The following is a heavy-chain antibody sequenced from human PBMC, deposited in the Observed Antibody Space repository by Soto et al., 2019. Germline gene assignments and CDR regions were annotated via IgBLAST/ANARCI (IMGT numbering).Heavy chain of an antibody. CDR2: IKSDGSNI. J-gene: IGHJ4*02. D-gene: IGHD3-10*01. V-gene: IGHV3-74*01. Sequence: EVQLVESGGGLVQPGGSLRLSCAASGFTFSSYWMHWVRQAPGKGLVWVSRIKSDGSNINDADSVKGRFTISRDNAKNPLYLQMNRLRAEDTAISYCASGGFSGWGSFIQGDYWGQGTLVTVSS. CDR3: ASGGFSGWGSFIQGDY. CDR1: GFTFSSYW.